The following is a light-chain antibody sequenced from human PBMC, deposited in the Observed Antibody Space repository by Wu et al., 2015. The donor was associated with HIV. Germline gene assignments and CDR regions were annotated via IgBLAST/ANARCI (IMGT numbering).Light chain of an antibody. Sequence: EVVLTQSPATLSLSPGERATLSCRASQTVSSFLAWYQQKPGQAPRLLIYGASNRASGIPARFSGSGSDTDFTLTISSLEPEDFAVYYCQQYGSSPQTFGQGTKVEIK. J-gene: IGKJ1*01. CDR3: QQYGSSPQT. V-gene: IGKV3-11*01. CDR1: QTVSSF. CDR2: GAS.